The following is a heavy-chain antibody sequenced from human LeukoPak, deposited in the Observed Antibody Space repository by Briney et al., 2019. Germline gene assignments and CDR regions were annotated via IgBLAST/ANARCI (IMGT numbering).Heavy chain of an antibody. CDR3: ASNPPRTGDFNY. CDR1: GYTFTNYD. D-gene: IGHD7-27*01. V-gene: IGHV1-8*01. J-gene: IGHJ4*02. CDR2: MSPNNGNT. Sequence: GASVKVSCKTSGYTFTNYDINWVRQATGQGLEWMGWMSPNNGNTGYAQKFQGRFTMTRDPSINTAYMELSSLRSDDTAVYYCASNPPRTGDFNYWGEGALVTVSS.